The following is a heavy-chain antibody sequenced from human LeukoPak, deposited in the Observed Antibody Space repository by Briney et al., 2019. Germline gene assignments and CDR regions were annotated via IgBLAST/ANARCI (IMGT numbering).Heavy chain of an antibody. V-gene: IGHV1-3*01. CDR3: ARSDYRELDAFDI. CDR1: GYTFTSYD. Sequence: ASVKVSCKASGYTFTSYDINWVRQATGQRLEWMGWINAGNGNTKYSQKFQGRVTITRDTSASTAYMELSSLRSEDTAVYYCARSDYRELDAFDIWGQGTMVTVSS. CDR2: INAGNGNT. J-gene: IGHJ3*02. D-gene: IGHD4-11*01.